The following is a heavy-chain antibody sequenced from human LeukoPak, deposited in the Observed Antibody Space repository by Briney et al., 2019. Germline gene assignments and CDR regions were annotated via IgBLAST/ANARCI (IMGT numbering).Heavy chain of an antibody. V-gene: IGHV1-69*02. D-gene: IGHD2-15*01. CDR2: IIPILGIA. CDR3: ASRYGCSGGSCYSERFDP. Sequence: SVKVSCKASGGTLSSYTISWVRQAPGQGLEWMGSIIPILGIANYAQKFQGRVTITADKSTSTADMELSSLRSEDTAVYYCASRYGCSGGSCYSERFDPWGQGTLVTVSS. J-gene: IGHJ5*02. CDR1: GGTLSSYT.